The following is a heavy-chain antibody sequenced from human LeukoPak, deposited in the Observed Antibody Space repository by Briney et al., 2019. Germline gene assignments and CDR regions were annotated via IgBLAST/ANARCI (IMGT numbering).Heavy chain of an antibody. J-gene: IGHJ4*02. CDR2: IYHSGST. CDR3: ARSYGDYVSPMDY. Sequence: SETLSLTCTVSGYSISSGYYWGWIRRPPGKGREGIGRIYHSGSTFYNPSLKSRVTISVDTSKNQFSLKLSSVTAADTAVYYCARSYGDYVSPMDYWGQGTLVTVSS. D-gene: IGHD4-17*01. V-gene: IGHV4-38-2*02. CDR1: GYSISSGYY.